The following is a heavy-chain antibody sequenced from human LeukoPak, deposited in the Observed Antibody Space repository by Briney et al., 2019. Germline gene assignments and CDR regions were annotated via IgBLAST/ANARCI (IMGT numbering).Heavy chain of an antibody. CDR3: AKTSGVRGTRFDY. D-gene: IGHD3-10*01. CDR2: ISYDGSNK. Sequence: PEGSLRLSCAASGFTFSSYGMHWVRQAPGKGLEWVAVISYDGSNKYYADSVKGRFTISRDNSKNTLYLQMNSLRAEDTAVYYCAKTSGVRGTRFDYWGQGTLVTVSS. J-gene: IGHJ4*02. V-gene: IGHV3-30*18. CDR1: GFTFSSYG.